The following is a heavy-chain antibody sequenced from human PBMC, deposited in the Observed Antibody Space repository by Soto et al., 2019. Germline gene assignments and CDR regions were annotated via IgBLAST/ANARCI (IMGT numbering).Heavy chain of an antibody. CDR3: AKRRGAGGHLDY. CDR2: VSIGGST. J-gene: IGHJ4*01. V-gene: IGHV3-23*01. CDR1: GFTFSSYA. Sequence: DVQLLESGGGLVQPEGSLRLSCAASGFTFSSYAMGWVRQGAGKGLEWVAVVSIGGSTHYADSVRGRFTISRDNSKNTLSLQMNSLTAEDTAVYFCAKRRGAGGHLDYWGHGARVNVSS. D-gene: IGHD2-15*01.